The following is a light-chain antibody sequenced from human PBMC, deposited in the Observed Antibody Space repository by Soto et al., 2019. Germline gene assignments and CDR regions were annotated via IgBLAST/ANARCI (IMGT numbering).Light chain of an antibody. CDR2: GAS. CDR3: QQLNSYPRT. CDR1: QGISRY. J-gene: IGKJ1*01. Sequence: DIQLTQSPSFLSASVGDRVTITCRASQGISRYLAWYQQKPGKAPKLLIYGASTMQSGVPSRFSGSGSGTEFTLAISSLQPEDFATYYCQQLNSYPRTFGQGTKVEIK. V-gene: IGKV1-9*01.